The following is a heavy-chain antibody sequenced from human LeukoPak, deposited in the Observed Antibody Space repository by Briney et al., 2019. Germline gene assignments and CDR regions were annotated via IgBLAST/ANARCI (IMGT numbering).Heavy chain of an antibody. V-gene: IGHV3-30*03. J-gene: IGHJ4*02. CDR1: GFSFSNYG. CDR3: ARDFDRYYFDY. D-gene: IGHD3-9*01. Sequence: GGSLRLSCAASGFSFSNYGMHWVRQAPGKGLEWVAVISNDGSNKYYADSVKGRFTISRDNAKNTLYLQMNSLRAEDTAVYYCARDFDRYYFDYWGQGTLVTVSS. CDR2: ISNDGSNK.